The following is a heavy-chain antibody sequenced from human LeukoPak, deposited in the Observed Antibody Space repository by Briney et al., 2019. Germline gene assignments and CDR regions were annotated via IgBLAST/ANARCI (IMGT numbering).Heavy chain of an antibody. CDR3: AREREFRYYSDSSAYYRQLVDF. CDR1: GYTFTGYY. CDR2: INPKSGGT. J-gene: IGHJ4*02. V-gene: IGHV1-2*02. D-gene: IGHD3-22*01. Sequence: GASVKVSCKASGYTFTGYYMHWVRQAPGQGLEWMGWINPKSGGTNSAQGFQGRVTMTRDTSISTAYMELTRLTSDDTDVYYCAREREFRYYSDSSAYYRQLVDFWGQGTLVTVSS.